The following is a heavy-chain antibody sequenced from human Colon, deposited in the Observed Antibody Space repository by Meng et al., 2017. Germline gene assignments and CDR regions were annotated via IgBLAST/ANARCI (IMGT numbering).Heavy chain of an antibody. D-gene: IGHD3-22*01. CDR2: MNPRSGKT. J-gene: IGHJ4*02. Sequence: ASVKVSCKASGYTFTNYDINWVRQATGQGLEWMGLMNPRSGKTVYAQKFQGRVTITRDTSIGTAYMELSTVTSEDTAVYYCARAGSGYYESHFDSWGQGTLVTVSS. CDR1: GYTFTNYD. V-gene: IGHV1-8*03. CDR3: ARAGSGYYESHFDS.